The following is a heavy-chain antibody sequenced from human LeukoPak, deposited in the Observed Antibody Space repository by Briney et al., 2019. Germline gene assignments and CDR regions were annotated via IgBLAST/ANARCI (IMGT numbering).Heavy chain of an antibody. CDR1: GFTFSSSW. CDR3: ARDAGRGFDY. J-gene: IGHJ4*02. Sequence: GGSLRLSCAASGFTFSSSWMTWVRQAPGKGLEWVASIKDDGRDKYYVDSVKDRFTISRDNAKNSAFLQMSSLRAVEPAVYYCARDAGRGFDYSGQGALVTVSS. D-gene: IGHD1-26*01. CDR2: IKDDGRDK. V-gene: IGHV3-7*01.